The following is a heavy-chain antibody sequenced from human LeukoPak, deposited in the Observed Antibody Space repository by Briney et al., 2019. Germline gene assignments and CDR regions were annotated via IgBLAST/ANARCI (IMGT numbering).Heavy chain of an antibody. CDR1: GFTFSSYG. D-gene: IGHD1-26*01. CDR2: IRGSGDRT. CDR3: AKDSKIVGATFRSYHYMDV. Sequence: GGSLRLSCAASGFTFSSYGMSWVRQAPGKGLEWVSAIRGSGDRTHYADSVRGRFTISRDNSKNTLYLQMNSLRAEDTAVYYCAKDSKIVGATFRSYHYMDVWGKGTAVTVSS. V-gene: IGHV3-23*01. J-gene: IGHJ6*03.